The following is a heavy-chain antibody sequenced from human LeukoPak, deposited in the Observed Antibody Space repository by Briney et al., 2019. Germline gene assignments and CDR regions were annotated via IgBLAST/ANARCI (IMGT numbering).Heavy chain of an antibody. V-gene: IGHV4-34*01. D-gene: IGHD2-15*01. CDR3: ARRPIGYCSGGSCYNRMAFDY. Sequence: SETLSLTCAVYGGSFSGYYWSWIRQPPGKGLEWIGEINHSGSTNYNPSLKSRVTISVDTSKNQFSLKLSSVTAADTAVYYCARRPIGYCSGGSCYNRMAFDYWGQGTLVTVSS. CDR2: INHSGST. CDR1: GGSFSGYY. J-gene: IGHJ4*02.